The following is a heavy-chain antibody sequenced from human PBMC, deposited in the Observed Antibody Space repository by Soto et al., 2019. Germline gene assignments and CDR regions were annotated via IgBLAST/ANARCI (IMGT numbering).Heavy chain of an antibody. J-gene: IGHJ4*02. V-gene: IGHV3-21*01. CDR1: GFTFSSYS. Sequence: EVQLVESGGGLVKPGGSLRLSCAASGFTFSSYSMNWVRQAPGKGLEWVSSISSSSSYIYYADSVKGRFTISRDNAKNSLYLQMNSLRAEDTAVYYCARDRALVNRFDDWGQGPLVTVSS. CDR2: ISSSSSYI. D-gene: IGHD2-15*01. CDR3: ARDRALVNRFDD.